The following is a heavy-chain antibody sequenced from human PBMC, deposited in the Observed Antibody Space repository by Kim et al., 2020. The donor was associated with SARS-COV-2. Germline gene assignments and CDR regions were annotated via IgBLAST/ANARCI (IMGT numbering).Heavy chain of an antibody. V-gene: IGHV3-72*01. D-gene: IGHD3-22*01. Sequence: GGSLRLSCAASGFTFSDHYMDWVRQAPGKGLEWVGRTRNKANSYTTEYAASVKGRFTISRDDSKNSLYLKMNSLKTEDTAVYYCARGGYYYDSSGPRNYYGMDVWGQGTTVTVSS. CDR2: TRNKANSYTT. CDR1: GFTFSDHY. J-gene: IGHJ6*02. CDR3: ARGGYYYDSSGPRNYYGMDV.